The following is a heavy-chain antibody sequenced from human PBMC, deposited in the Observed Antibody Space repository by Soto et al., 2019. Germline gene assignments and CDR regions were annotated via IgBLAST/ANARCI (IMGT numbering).Heavy chain of an antibody. CDR1: GFTFSSYT. Sequence: EVQLVESGGGLVKPGGSLRLSCAASGFTFSSYTVNWVRQAPGKGLEWISCITSSGAYIYYADSVKGRFAISRDNAKSSLYLQMNSLRAEDTAVYYCARGHGSNRKGFYYMDVWGKGTTVTVSS. CDR2: ITSSGAYI. J-gene: IGHJ6*03. CDR3: ARGHGSNRKGFYYMDV. V-gene: IGHV3-21*01. D-gene: IGHD3-10*01.